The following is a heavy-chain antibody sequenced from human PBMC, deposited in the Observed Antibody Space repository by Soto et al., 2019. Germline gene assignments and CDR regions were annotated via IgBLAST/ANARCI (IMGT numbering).Heavy chain of an antibody. J-gene: IGHJ3*02. D-gene: IGHD2-2*01. CDR3: ARDDVVVPAAPDI. CDR2: ISAYNGNT. CDR1: GGTFSSYT. V-gene: IGHV1-18*01. Sequence: ASVKVSCKASGGTFSSYTISWVRQAPGQGLEWMGWISAYNGNTNYAQKLQGRVTMTTDTSTSTAYMELRSLRSDDTAVYYCARDDVVVPAAPDIWGQGTMVTVSS.